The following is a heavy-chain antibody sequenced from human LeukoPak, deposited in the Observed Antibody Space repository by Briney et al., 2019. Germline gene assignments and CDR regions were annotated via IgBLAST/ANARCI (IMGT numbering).Heavy chain of an antibody. CDR1: GFTFSSYW. J-gene: IGHJ4*02. Sequence: GGSLPLSCEASGFTFSSYWMSWGRRAPGKGLEWVANIKQDGSEKYYVDSVKGRFTVSRDNAKNSLFLQMNSLRAEDMAVYYCAGASGGERYWGQGTLVTVSS. CDR3: AGASGGERY. CDR2: IKQDGSEK. V-gene: IGHV3-7*04. D-gene: IGHD3-10*01.